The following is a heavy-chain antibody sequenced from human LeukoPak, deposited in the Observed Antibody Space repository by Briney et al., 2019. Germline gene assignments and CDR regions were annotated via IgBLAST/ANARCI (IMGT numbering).Heavy chain of an antibody. D-gene: IGHD6-19*01. CDR2: IYYSGST. CDR1: GGSIRSSSYY. Sequence: PSETLSLTCTVSGGSIRSSSYYWGWIRQPPGKGLEWIGSIYYSGSTYYNPSLKSRVTISVDTSKNQFSLKLSSVTAADTAVYYCARDGGHNSGWYYYYYYMDVWGKGTTVTVSS. CDR3: ARDGGHNSGWYYYYYYMDV. J-gene: IGHJ6*03. V-gene: IGHV4-39*07.